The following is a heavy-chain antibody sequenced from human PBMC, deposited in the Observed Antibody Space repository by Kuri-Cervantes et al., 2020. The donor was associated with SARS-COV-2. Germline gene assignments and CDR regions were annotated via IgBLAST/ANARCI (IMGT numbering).Heavy chain of an antibody. CDR1: GCTFSSYA. D-gene: IGHD4-17*01. J-gene: IGHJ4*02. CDR2: IIPIFGTA. CDR3: AWLTDYGVPFDY. V-gene: IGHV1-69*13. Sequence: SVKVSCKACGCTFSSYANCWVRQAPGQGLDWMGRIIPIFGTANYAQKFQGRVTITADESTSTAYMELSSLRSEETAVYYCAWLTDYGVPFDYWGQGTLVTVSS.